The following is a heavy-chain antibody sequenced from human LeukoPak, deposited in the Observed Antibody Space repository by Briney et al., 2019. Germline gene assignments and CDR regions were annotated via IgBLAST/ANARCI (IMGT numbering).Heavy chain of an antibody. J-gene: IGHJ6*02. Sequence: RASVKVSCKASGYTFTSYGISWVRRAPGQGLEWMGWISAYNGNTNYAQKLQGRVTMTTDTSTSTAYMELRSLRSDDTAVYYCARDSEDIGVVVVAAAYYYYYGMDVWGQGTTVTVSS. CDR1: GYTFTSYG. D-gene: IGHD2-15*01. CDR3: ARDSEDIGVVVVAAAYYYYYGMDV. V-gene: IGHV1-18*01. CDR2: ISAYNGNT.